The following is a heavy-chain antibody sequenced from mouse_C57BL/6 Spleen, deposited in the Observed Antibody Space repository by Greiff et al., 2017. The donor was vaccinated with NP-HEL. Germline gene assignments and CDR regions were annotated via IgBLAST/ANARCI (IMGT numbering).Heavy chain of an antibody. CDR1: GYSITSGYY. CDR2: ISYDGSN. J-gene: IGHJ4*01. Sequence: EVKLMESGPGLVKPSQSLSLTCSVTGYSITSGYYWNWIRQFPGNKLEWMGYISYDGSNNYNPSLKNRISITRDTSKNQFFLKLNSVTTEDTATYYCAREDDYDDGYYYAMDYWGQGTSVTVSS. CDR3: AREDDYDDGYYYAMDY. V-gene: IGHV3-6*01. D-gene: IGHD2-4*01.